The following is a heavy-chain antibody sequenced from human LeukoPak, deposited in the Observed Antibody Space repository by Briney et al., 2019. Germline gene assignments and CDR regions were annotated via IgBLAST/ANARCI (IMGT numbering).Heavy chain of an antibody. J-gene: IGHJ1*01. Sequence: ASVKVSCKASGCTFTGYYMHWVRQAPGQGLEWMGWINPNSGGTNYAQKFQGRVTMTRDTSISTAYMELSRLRSDDTAVYYCAREGGYSSSWYWYFQHWGQGTLVTVSS. CDR1: GCTFTGYY. CDR3: AREGGYSSSWYWYFQH. D-gene: IGHD6-13*01. V-gene: IGHV1-2*02. CDR2: INPNSGGT.